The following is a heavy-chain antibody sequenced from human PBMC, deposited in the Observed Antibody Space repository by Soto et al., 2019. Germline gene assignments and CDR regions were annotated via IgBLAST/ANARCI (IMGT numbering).Heavy chain of an antibody. Sequence: SETLSLTCTVSGGSISSYYWSWIRQPPGKGLEWIGYIYYSGSTNYNPSLKSRVTISVGTSKNQFSLKLSSVTAADTAVYYCARDHSLGSRYYYYGMDVWGQGTTVTVSS. CDR2: IYYSGST. V-gene: IGHV4-59*01. CDR3: ARDHSLGSRYYYYGMDV. J-gene: IGHJ6*02. CDR1: GGSISSYY. D-gene: IGHD1-26*01.